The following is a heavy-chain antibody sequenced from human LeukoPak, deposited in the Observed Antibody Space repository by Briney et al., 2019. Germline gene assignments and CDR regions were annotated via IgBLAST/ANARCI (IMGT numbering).Heavy chain of an antibody. CDR1: GGSISSGGYY. CDR3: ARATHSSWYGWGLDY. Sequence: PSQTLSLTCTVSGGSISSGGYYRSWIRQPPGKGLEWIGYIYHSGSTYYNPSLKSRVTISVDRSKNQFSLKLSSVTAADTAVYYCARATHSSWYGWGLDYWGQGTLVTVSS. D-gene: IGHD6-13*01. J-gene: IGHJ4*02. CDR2: IYHSGST. V-gene: IGHV4-30-2*01.